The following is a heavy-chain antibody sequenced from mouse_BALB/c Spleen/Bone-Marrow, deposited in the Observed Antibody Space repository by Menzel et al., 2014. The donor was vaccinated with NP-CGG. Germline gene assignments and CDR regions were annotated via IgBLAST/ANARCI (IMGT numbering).Heavy chain of an antibody. CDR2: IDPANGNT. CDR1: GFNIKDTY. CDR3: ASYYYGSSGFAY. D-gene: IGHD1-1*01. Sequence: VQLQQSGAELVKPGASVKLSCTASGFNIKDTYMHWVKQRPEQGLEWIGRIDPANGNTKYDPKFQGKATITADTSSNTAYLQLSSLTSEDTAVYCCASYYYGSSGFAYWGQGTLVTASA. J-gene: IGHJ3*01. V-gene: IGHV14-3*02.